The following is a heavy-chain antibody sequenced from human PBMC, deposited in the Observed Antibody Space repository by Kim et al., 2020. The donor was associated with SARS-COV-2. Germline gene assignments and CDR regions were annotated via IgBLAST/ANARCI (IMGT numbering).Heavy chain of an antibody. CDR3: ARDSTGKVEWPANWFDP. CDR1: GYTFTSYG. Sequence: ASVKVSCKASGYTFTSYGISWVRQAPGQGREWMGWISAYNGNTNYAQKLQGRVTMTTDTSTSTAYMELRSLRSDDTAVYYCARDSTGKVEWPANWFDPWGQGTLVTVSS. J-gene: IGHJ5*02. V-gene: IGHV1-18*01. D-gene: IGHD1-1*01. CDR2: ISAYNGNT.